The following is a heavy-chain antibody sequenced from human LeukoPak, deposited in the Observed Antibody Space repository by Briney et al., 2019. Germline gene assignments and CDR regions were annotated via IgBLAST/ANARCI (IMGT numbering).Heavy chain of an antibody. CDR3: ARQGSMTRGGYWLDP. CDR2: IHYTGRT. CDR1: GASINTTNFY. J-gene: IGHJ5*02. V-gene: IGHV4-39*01. D-gene: IGHD3-10*01. Sequence: SETLSLTCTVSGASINTTNFYWAWIRQPPGKGLVSIGNIHYTGRTYSNASLNSRVTISVDTSKNQFSLKLTSVSAADTAVYYCARQGSMTRGGYWLDPWGRGTLVIVSS.